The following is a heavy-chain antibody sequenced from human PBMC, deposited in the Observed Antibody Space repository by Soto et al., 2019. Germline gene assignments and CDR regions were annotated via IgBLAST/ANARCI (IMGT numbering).Heavy chain of an antibody. Sequence: QVQLVESGGGVVQPGRSLRLSCAASGFTFSSYAMHWVRQAPGKGLEWVAVISYDGSNKYYADSVKGRFTISRDNSKNTLYLQMNSLRAEDTAVYYCARDAKVTTNTYYYGMDVWGQGTTVTVSS. CDR3: ARDAKVTTNTYYYGMDV. CDR2: ISYDGSNK. CDR1: GFTFSSYA. J-gene: IGHJ6*02. D-gene: IGHD4-17*01. V-gene: IGHV3-30-3*01.